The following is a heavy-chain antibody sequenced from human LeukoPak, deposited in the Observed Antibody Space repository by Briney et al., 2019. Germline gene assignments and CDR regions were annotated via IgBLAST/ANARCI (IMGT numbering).Heavy chain of an antibody. D-gene: IGHD3-10*01. V-gene: IGHV4-34*01. Sequence: PSETLSLTCAVYGGSFSGDYWSWIRQPPGKGLEWIGEINHSGSTNYNPSLKSRVTISVDTSKNQFSLKLSSVTAADTAVYYCARGPDYYGNGYWGQGTLVTVSS. CDR3: ARGPDYYGNGY. J-gene: IGHJ4*02. CDR1: GGSFSGDY. CDR2: INHSGST.